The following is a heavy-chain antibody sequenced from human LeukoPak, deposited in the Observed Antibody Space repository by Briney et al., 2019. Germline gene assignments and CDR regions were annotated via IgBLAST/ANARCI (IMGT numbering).Heavy chain of an antibody. D-gene: IGHD2-15*01. V-gene: IGHV4-61*02. Sequence: SETLSLTCTVSGGSISSNIYYWSWIRQPAGKGLEWIGRIYTSGGTNYNPSLKSRVTISVDTSKNQFSLNLSSVTAADTAVCYCARGFGGQEVYDYWGQGTLVTVSS. CDR3: ARGFGGQEVYDY. J-gene: IGHJ4*02. CDR1: GGSISSNIYY. CDR2: IYTSGGT.